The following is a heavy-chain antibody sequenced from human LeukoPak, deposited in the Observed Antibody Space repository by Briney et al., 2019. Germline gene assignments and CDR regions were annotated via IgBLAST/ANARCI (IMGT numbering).Heavy chain of an antibody. J-gene: IGHJ6*02. Sequence: GASVKVSCKASGYTFTGYYMHWVRQAPGQGLEWMGWINPNSGGTNYAQKFQGRVTMTRGTSISTAYMELSRLRSDDTAVYYCARDSVYGDRPTGVDVWGQGTTVTVPS. D-gene: IGHD4-17*01. CDR2: INPNSGGT. CDR3: ARDSVYGDRPTGVDV. V-gene: IGHV1-2*02. CDR1: GYTFTGYY.